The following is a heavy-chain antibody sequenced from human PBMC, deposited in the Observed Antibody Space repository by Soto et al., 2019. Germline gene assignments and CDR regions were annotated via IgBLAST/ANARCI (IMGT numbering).Heavy chain of an antibody. CDR2: IYYSGSI. CDR3: ARVGYCSGGSCYGYSYYYGMDV. CDR1: GGSISSGGYY. D-gene: IGHD2-15*01. J-gene: IGHJ6*02. V-gene: IGHV4-31*03. Sequence: SETLSLTCTVSGGSISSGGYYWSWIRQHPGRGLEWIGYIYYSGSIYYNPSLKSRVTISVDTSKNQFSLDLSSVTAADTAVYYCARVGYCSGGSCYGYSYYYGMDVWGQGTTVTVSS.